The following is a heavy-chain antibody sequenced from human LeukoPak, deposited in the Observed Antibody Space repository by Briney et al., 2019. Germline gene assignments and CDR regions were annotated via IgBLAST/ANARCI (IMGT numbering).Heavy chain of an antibody. D-gene: IGHD6-19*01. Sequence: ASVRVSCKASGYTFTHHGIAWVRQAPGQGLEWMGWISCYNGDTNYAQKFQGRVTLTTEKSTSTVDMEVSGLTADDTAVYYCARDPSNTSGWYQYFDAWGRGTLVSVSS. CDR3: ARDPSNTSGWYQYFDA. CDR2: ISCYNGDT. J-gene: IGHJ2*01. CDR1: GYTFTHHG. V-gene: IGHV1-18*01.